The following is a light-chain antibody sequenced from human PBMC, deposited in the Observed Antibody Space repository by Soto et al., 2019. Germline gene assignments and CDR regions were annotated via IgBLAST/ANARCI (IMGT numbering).Light chain of an antibody. CDR1: SSDVGGYNY. Sequence: QSALTQPRSVSGSPGQSVTISCTGTSSDVGGYNYVSWYQQHPGKAPKLMIYDVSNRPSGISNRFSGSKSGNTASLTISGLQAEDEADYYCSSFTISRNTVIFGGGTQLTVL. J-gene: IGLJ2*01. CDR2: DVS. CDR3: SSFTISRNTVI. V-gene: IGLV2-14*01.